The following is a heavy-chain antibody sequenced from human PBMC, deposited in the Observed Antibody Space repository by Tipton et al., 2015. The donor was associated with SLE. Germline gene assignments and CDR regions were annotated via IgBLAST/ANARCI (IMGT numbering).Heavy chain of an antibody. CDR1: GFTFTSYG. D-gene: IGHD2-21*01. J-gene: IGHJ4*02. CDR3: AKDLAYRGGLDY. CDR2: IRYDGANK. V-gene: IGHV3-30*02. Sequence: SLRLSCTASGFTFTSYGMHWVRQAPGKGLEWLAFIRYDGANKYYADSVKDRFSISRDHYKNTLYLQMNSLSAEDTAVYYCAKDLAYRGGLDYWGQGTLVTVS.